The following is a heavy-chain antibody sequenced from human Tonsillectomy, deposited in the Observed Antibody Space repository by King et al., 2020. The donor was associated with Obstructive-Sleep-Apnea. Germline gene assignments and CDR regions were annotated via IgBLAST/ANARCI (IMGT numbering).Heavy chain of an antibody. Sequence: VKLQQWGAGLLKPSETLSLTCAVYGGSFSDYYWSWIRQPPGKGLEWIGEINHSGGTNYNPSLKSRVTISVDTSKNQYSLKLSSVTAADTAVYYCASMGYSSGWPSMDVWGQGTTVTVSS. V-gene: IGHV4-34*01. CDR2: INHSGGT. D-gene: IGHD6-19*01. J-gene: IGHJ6*02. CDR3: ASMGYSSGWPSMDV. CDR1: GGSFSDYY.